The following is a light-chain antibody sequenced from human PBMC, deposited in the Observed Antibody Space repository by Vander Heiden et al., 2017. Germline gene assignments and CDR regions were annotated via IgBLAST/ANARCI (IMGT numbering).Light chain of an antibody. CDR1: QSISSY. V-gene: IGKV1-39*01. J-gene: IGKJ2*01. CDR2: AAS. Sequence: DIQMTQFPPSLSASVGDRVTITCRASQSISSYLNWYQQKPGKAPKLLIYAASSLQSGVPSRFSGSGSGTDFTLTINRLQPEDFATYYCQQRDSTPSTFGQGTKVEIK. CDR3: QQRDSTPST.